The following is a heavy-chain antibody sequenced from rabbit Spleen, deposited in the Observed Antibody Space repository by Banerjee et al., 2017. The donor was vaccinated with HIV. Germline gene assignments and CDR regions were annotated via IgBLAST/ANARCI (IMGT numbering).Heavy chain of an antibody. CDR2: IDSGSSGFT. CDR3: ARDSGSSFSTYGMDL. Sequence: QSLEESGGDLVKPGAYLTLTCTASGVSFTSNYYICWVRKAPGKGLEWIACIDSGSSGFTYFASWAKGRFTISKTSSTTVTLQMTSLTAADTATYFCARDSGSSFSTYGMDLWGPGTLVTVS. J-gene: IGHJ6*01. CDR1: GVSFTSNYY. V-gene: IGHV1S40*01. D-gene: IGHD8-1*01.